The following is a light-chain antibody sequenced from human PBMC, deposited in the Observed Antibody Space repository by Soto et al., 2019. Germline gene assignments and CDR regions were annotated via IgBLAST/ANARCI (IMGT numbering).Light chain of an antibody. CDR3: QQYKNWPPVT. V-gene: IGKV3-15*01. CDR2: GAS. J-gene: IGKJ4*01. Sequence: EIVMTQSPVTLSVSPGQRATLSCRASQSVGGSLAWYQQKPGQAPRLLIHGASTRATGIPARFSGSGSGTEFTLTISSLQSEDFAVYYCQQYKNWPPVTFGGGTKVEIK. CDR1: QSVGGS.